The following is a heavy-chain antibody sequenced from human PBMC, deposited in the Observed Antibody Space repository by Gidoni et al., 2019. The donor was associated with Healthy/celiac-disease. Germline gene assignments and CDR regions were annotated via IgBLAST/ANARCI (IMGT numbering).Heavy chain of an antibody. V-gene: IGHV3-23*01. CDR3: AKVAPYCGGDCYLPLHYFDY. Sequence: EVQLLESGGGLVQPGGSLRLSCAASGFTFSSYAQSWVRQAPGMGLEWVSAICGSGGSTYYADSVKGRFTISRDNSKNTLYLQMNSLRAEDTAVYYCAKVAPYCGGDCYLPLHYFDYWGQGTLVTVSS. CDR1: GFTFSSYA. D-gene: IGHD2-21*02. CDR2: ICGSGGST. J-gene: IGHJ4*02.